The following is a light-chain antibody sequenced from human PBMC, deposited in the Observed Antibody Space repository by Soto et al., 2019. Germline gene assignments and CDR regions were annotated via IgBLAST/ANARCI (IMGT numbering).Light chain of an antibody. J-gene: IGKJ4*01. CDR2: AAS. CDR3: QQLNSYPLT. CDR1: QGIRKD. V-gene: IGKV1-17*01. Sequence: QMTPSPSSLFASVGARGTIACRASQGIRKDLGSYQQKPGKAPKLLIYAASTLQSGVPSRVSGSGSGTEFTLTTSSLQPEDSATYYRQQLNSYPLTVGGGTKVEI.